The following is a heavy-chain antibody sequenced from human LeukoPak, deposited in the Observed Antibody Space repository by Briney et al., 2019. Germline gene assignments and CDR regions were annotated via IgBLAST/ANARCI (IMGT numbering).Heavy chain of an antibody. V-gene: IGHV4-59*12. CDR2: IYYSGST. CDR1: GGSLSSYS. Sequence: AETLSLTCTVSGGSLSSYSWSWVRQSPGKGLEWIGSIYYSGSTNYHPSLKSRVTISVDTSKKHLSMKLSYVTGADTPVSYCARRGARDYIACGGQGTLVTVS. D-gene: IGHD1-26*01. CDR3: ARRGARDYIAC. J-gene: IGHJ4*02.